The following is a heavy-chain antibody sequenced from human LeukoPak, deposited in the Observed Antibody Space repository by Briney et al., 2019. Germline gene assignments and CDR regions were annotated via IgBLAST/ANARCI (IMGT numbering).Heavy chain of an antibody. D-gene: IGHD6-19*01. CDR2: ISSSSSYI. CDR3: ARDFIAVAGTGD. Sequence: GGSLRLSCAAPGFTFSSYSVNWVREAPGKGLEWVSSISSSSSYIYYADSVKGRFTISRDNAKNSLYLQMNSLRAEDTAVYYCARDFIAVAGTGDWGQGTLVTVSS. V-gene: IGHV3-21*01. J-gene: IGHJ4*02. CDR1: GFTFSSYS.